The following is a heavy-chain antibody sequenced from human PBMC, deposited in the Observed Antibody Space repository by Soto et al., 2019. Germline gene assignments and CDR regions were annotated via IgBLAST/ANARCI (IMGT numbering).Heavy chain of an antibody. J-gene: IGHJ1*01. D-gene: IGHD5-12*01. V-gene: IGHV1-69*01. CDR2: VVPLFGTP. CDR1: GGSFSMYA. Sequence: QVQLVQSGAEVKEPGSSVKVSCKTSGGSFSMYAISWVRQAPGQGLEWLGGVVPLFGTPNYAQKFLDRVTITADDSQSTVYMELSSLKSDDTAVYFCARGVDVMAKYEHWGQASLVTVSS. CDR3: ARGVDVMAKYEH.